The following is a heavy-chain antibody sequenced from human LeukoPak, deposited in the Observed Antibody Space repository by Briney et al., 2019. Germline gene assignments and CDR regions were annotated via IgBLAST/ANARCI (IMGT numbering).Heavy chain of an antibody. CDR2: IYYTGST. J-gene: IGHJ4*02. V-gene: IGHV4-61*01. CDR3: ARGRYCSGGSCLDY. D-gene: IGHD2-15*01. Sequence: SETLSLTCTVSGGSVSSGTYYWSWIRQPPGKGLEWIGYIYYTGSTNYDPSLESRLTISVDTSKNQFSLKLTSVTSADTAVYYCARGRYCSGGSCLDYWGQGTLVTVSS. CDR1: GGSVSSGTYY.